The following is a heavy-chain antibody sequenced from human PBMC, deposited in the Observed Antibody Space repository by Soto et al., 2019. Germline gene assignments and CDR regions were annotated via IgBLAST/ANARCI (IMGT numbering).Heavy chain of an antibody. V-gene: IGHV1-46*03. CDR1: GYTFTSHH. CDR3: TRDLGMDV. Sequence: QVQLVQSGAEVKKPGASVKVSCKASGYTFTSHHIHWVRQAPGQGFEWMGIINPNSDRTSYAQKFKGRVTMTRDTSTTTVYMELSSLRSEDTAVYYCTRDLGMDVWGQGTMVTVSS. CDR2: INPNSDRT. J-gene: IGHJ6*02. D-gene: IGHD1-26*01.